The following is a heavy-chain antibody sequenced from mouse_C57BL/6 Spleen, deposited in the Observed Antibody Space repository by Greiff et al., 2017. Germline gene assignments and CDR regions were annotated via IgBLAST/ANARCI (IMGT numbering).Heavy chain of an antibody. V-gene: IGHV1-64*01. CDR1: GYTFTSYW. J-gene: IGHJ3*01. Sequence: QVQLQQPGAELVKPVASVKLSCKASGYTFTSYWMHWVKQRPGQGLEWIGMIHPNSGSTNYNEKFKSKATLTVDKSSSTAYMQLSSLTSEDSAVYYCALDSSGSFAYWGQGTLVTVSA. CDR2: IHPNSGST. CDR3: ALDSSGSFAY. D-gene: IGHD3-2*02.